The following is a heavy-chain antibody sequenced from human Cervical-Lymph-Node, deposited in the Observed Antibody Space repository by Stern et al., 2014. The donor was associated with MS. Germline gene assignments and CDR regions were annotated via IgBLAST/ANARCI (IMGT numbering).Heavy chain of an antibody. Sequence: QVQLVQSGAEVKKPGSSVKVSCKASGYSFSSYAISWVRQAPGQGLEWMGGVIPIFGTVNYAQNFQGRVTITADESTRTAYMELSSLRSEDTAVYYCARVHDTYGFGMDVWGQGTAVTVSS. CDR3: ARVHDTYGFGMDV. J-gene: IGHJ6*02. V-gene: IGHV1-69*01. D-gene: IGHD5-18*01. CDR1: GYSFSSYA. CDR2: VIPIFGTV.